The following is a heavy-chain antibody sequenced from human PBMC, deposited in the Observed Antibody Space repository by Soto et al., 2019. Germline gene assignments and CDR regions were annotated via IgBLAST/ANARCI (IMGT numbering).Heavy chain of an antibody. D-gene: IGHD2-15*01. J-gene: IGHJ5*02. V-gene: IGHV4-59*01. Sequence: SATQSLTCTFFSPSIRTYYWSWIPQPPGKGLEWIGYISYSGSTNYNPSLKSRVTISFDASKNEISLQVRSATAADAAVYYCARDLKEYCSDGKCNWFDPWGQG. CDR1: SPSIRTYY. CDR3: ARDLKEYCSDGKCNWFDP. CDR2: ISYSGST.